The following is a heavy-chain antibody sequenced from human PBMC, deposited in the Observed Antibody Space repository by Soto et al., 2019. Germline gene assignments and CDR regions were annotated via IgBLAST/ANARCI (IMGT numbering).Heavy chain of an antibody. J-gene: IGHJ3*02. CDR2: ISWNSGIL. V-gene: IGHV3-9*01. CDR1: GFTFDDYP. CDR3: VKDGLTSIFGQVYGGVVM. D-gene: IGHD3-3*01. Sequence: EVQLVESGGDLVQPGRSLRLSCAASGFTFDDYPMHWVRQAPGKGLEWVSGISWNSGILGYADSVRGRFSISRDNAKKSLYLQMNGLSPEDTALYFCVKDGLTSIFGQVYGGVVMWGRGTMVTVSP.